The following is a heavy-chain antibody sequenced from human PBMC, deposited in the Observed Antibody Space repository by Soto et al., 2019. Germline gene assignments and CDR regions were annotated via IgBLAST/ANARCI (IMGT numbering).Heavy chain of an antibody. CDR3: ARLSMSGYYHWVDP. Sequence: PSETLSLTCAVSGYSISSGYYWGWIRQPPGKGLEWIGSIYHSGSTYYNPSLKSRVTISVDTSKNHFSLKVRSVTAADTAVYYCARLSMSGYYHWVDPWGQGILVTVSS. V-gene: IGHV4-38-2*01. CDR1: GYSISSGYY. CDR2: IYHSGST. D-gene: IGHD3-3*01. J-gene: IGHJ5*02.